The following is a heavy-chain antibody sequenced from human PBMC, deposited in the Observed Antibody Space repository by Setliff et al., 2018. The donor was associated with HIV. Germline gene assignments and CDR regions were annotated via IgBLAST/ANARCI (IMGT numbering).Heavy chain of an antibody. Sequence: SVKVSCKASGGTFSSYVISWVRQAPGQGPEWMGGIIPMYGGTNYAQKFQGRVTITTDESTSTAYMELSSLSSEDTAVYYCALPYCSGGNCWSSASLPPAGWFDPWGQGTLVTVAS. CDR2: IIPMYGGT. V-gene: IGHV1-69*05. CDR3: ALPYCSGGNCWSSASLPPAGWFDP. D-gene: IGHD2-15*01. CDR1: GGTFSSYV. J-gene: IGHJ5*02.